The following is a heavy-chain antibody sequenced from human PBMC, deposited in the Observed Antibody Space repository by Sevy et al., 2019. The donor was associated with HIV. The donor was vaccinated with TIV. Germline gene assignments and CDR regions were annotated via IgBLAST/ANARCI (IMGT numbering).Heavy chain of an antibody. CDR1: GFTLSNAW. Sequence: GGSLRLSCEASGFTLSNAWMSWVRQAPGKGLEWVGRIKSKNDGGTPDYAAPVKGRFTISRDDSKKTLYLQMNSLKTEDTAVYYCTTDPYYYDSSGDYWGQGTLVTVSS. CDR3: TTDPYYYDSSGDY. CDR2: IKSKNDGGTP. D-gene: IGHD3-22*01. V-gene: IGHV3-15*01. J-gene: IGHJ4*02.